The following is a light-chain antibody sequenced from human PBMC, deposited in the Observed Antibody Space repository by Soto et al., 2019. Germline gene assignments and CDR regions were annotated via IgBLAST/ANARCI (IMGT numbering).Light chain of an antibody. V-gene: IGLV3-21*02. J-gene: IGLJ1*01. CDR1: NIGTKR. Sequence: SYKRTEPPSVSVAPGQTARITCGGNNIGTKRVHWYQQKPGQAPVMLVYDDSGRPSGIPARFSGSNSGNTATLTISRVEAEDEADYYCQVWDSSSDHYVFGTGTKVTVL. CDR2: DDS. CDR3: QVWDSSSDHYV.